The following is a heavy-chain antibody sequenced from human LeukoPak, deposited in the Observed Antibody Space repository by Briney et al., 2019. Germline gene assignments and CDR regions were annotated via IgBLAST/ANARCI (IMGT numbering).Heavy chain of an antibody. J-gene: IGHJ6*03. V-gene: IGHV1-69*05. Sequence: GASVKVSCKASGGTFSSYAISWVRQAPGQGLEWMGGIIPIFGTANYAQKFQGRVTITTDESTSTAYMELSSLRSEDTAVYYCARGGIVVVPDSGYMDVWGKGTTVTVSS. CDR1: GGTFSSYA. CDR3: ARGGIVVVPDSGYMDV. CDR2: IIPIFGTA. D-gene: IGHD2-2*01.